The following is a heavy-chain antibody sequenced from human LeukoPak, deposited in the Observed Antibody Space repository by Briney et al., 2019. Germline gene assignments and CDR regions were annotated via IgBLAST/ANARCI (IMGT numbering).Heavy chain of an antibody. V-gene: IGHV4-59*01. Sequence: KSSETLSLTCTVSGGSISSYYWSWIRQPPGKGLEWIGYIYYSGSTNYNPSLKSRVTISVDTSKNQFSLKLSSVTAADTAVYYCARTHLRLGKWSPYIRPYNAFDIWGQGTMVTVSS. CDR3: ARTHLRLGKWSPYIRPYNAFDI. J-gene: IGHJ3*02. CDR2: IYYSGST. CDR1: GGSISSYY. D-gene: IGHD2-15*01.